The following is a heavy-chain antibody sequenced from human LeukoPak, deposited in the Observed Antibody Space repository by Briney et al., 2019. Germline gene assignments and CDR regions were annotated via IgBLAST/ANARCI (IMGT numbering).Heavy chain of an antibody. D-gene: IGHD2-2*01. CDR2: MNPNSGNT. Sequence: GASVKVSCKASGYTFTSYDINWVRQATGQGLEWMGWMNPNSGNTGYAQKFQGRVTMTRNTSISTAYMELSSLRSEDTAVYYCATGNEYCSSTSCYLDYYYYMDVWGKGTTVTVSS. CDR1: GYTFTSYD. V-gene: IGHV1-8*01. J-gene: IGHJ6*03. CDR3: ATGNEYCSSTSCYLDYYYYMDV.